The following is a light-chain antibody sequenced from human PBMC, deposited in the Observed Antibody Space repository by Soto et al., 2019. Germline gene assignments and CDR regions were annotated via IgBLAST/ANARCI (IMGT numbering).Light chain of an antibody. CDR2: DAS. J-gene: IGKJ2*01. V-gene: IGKV1-5*01. Sequence: DIQMTQSPSTLSASVGDRVIVTCRASQGIGSWLAWYQQKPGKAPKLLIYDASSLESGVPSRFSGSGSGTEFTLTISSLQPDDFATYYCQQYHRYSYTFGQGTKLEIK. CDR1: QGIGSW. CDR3: QQYHRYSYT.